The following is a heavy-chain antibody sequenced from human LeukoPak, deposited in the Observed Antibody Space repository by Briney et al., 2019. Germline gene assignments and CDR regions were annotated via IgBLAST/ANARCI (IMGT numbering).Heavy chain of an antibody. CDR1: GFTFSSYG. J-gene: IGHJ6*03. Sequence: GGSLRLSCAASGFTFSSYGMHWVRQAPGKGLEWVAFIRYDESNKYYADSVKGRFTISRDNSKNTLYLQMNSLRAEDTAVYYCAKFGTNYFDSSGYYQTNYYYYYMDVWGKGTTVTASS. D-gene: IGHD3-22*01. CDR3: AKFGTNYFDSSGYYQTNYYYYYMDV. CDR2: IRYDESNK. V-gene: IGHV3-30*02.